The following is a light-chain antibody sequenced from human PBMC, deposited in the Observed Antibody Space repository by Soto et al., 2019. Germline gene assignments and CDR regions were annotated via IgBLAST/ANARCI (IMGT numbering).Light chain of an antibody. J-gene: IGKJ4*01. V-gene: IGKV4-1*01. CDR1: QSVLYSSNNKNY. CDR3: QQYYSTPLT. Sequence: DIVMTQSPDSLAVSLGERATINCKSSQSVLYSSNNKNYLAWYQQKPGQPPKLLIYWASTRESGVPDRFSVSGSGTDCTLTMSSLQAEDVAVYYCQQYYSTPLTFGGGTKVEIK. CDR2: WAS.